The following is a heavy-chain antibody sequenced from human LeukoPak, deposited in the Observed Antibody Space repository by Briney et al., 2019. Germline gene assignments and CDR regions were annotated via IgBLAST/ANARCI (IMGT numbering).Heavy chain of an antibody. V-gene: IGHV1-69*13. D-gene: IGHD3-22*01. CDR3: AKDASTLSDSSGSPSDY. CDR2: IIPIFGTA. J-gene: IGHJ4*02. CDR1: GGTFSSYA. Sequence: ASVKVSCKASGGTFSSYAISWVRQAPGQGLEWMGGIIPIFGTANYAQKFQGRVTITADESTSTAYMELSSLRSEDTAVYYCAKDASTLSDSSGSPSDYWGQGTLVTVSS.